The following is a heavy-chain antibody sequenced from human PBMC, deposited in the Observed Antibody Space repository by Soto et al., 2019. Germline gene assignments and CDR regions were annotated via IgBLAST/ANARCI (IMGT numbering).Heavy chain of an antibody. V-gene: IGHV3-23*01. CDR1: GFTLRNYA. J-gene: IGHJ4*02. D-gene: IGHD1-20*01. CDR2: ISANDVGT. CDR3: AKAKNDYNWDNRPPFDY. Sequence: PGGSLRLSCGASGFTLRNYAMTWVRQAPGKGLEWVSLISANDVGTYYAESVKTRFTISTDQSRNTVYLQMDSLRADDTAIYYSAKAKNDYNWDNRPPFDYWGQGTLVTVSS.